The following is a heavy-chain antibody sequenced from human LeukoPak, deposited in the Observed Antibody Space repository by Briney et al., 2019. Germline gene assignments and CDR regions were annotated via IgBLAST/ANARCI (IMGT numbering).Heavy chain of an antibody. CDR2: INPNSGGT. Sequence: ASVKVSCKASGYTFTGYYMHWVRQAPGQGLEWMGWINPNSGGTNYAQEFQGRVTMTRDTSISTAYMELSRLRSDDTAVYYCARDLLWFGELYYYYYGMDVWGQGTTVTVSS. D-gene: IGHD3-10*01. V-gene: IGHV1-2*02. CDR3: ARDLLWFGELYYYYYGMDV. J-gene: IGHJ6*02. CDR1: GYTFTGYY.